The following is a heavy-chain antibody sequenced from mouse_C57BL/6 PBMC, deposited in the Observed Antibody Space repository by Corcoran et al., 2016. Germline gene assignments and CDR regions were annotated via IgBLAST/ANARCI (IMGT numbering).Heavy chain of an antibody. V-gene: IGHV1-18*01. CDR2: INPNNGCT. CDR1: GYTFTDYN. D-gene: IGHD2-5*01. CDR3: ARRGYSNYPYWYFDV. J-gene: IGHJ1*03. Sequence: EVQLQQSGPELVKPGASVKIPCKASGYTFTDYNMDWVTQSHGKSLEWIGDINPNNGCTIYNQKFKGKATLTVDKSSSKAYMELRSLTAEDTAVYYCARRGYSNYPYWYFDVWGTGTTVTVSS.